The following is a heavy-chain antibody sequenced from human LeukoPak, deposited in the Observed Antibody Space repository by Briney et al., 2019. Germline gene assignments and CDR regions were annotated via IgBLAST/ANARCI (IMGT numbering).Heavy chain of an antibody. V-gene: IGHV4-4*09. J-gene: IGHJ5*02. CDR3: ARRGVGARALWFDP. Sequence: SETLSLTCTVSGGSISSYYWSWIRQPPGKELEWIGYIYTSGSTNYNPSLKSRVTISVDTSKNQFSLKLSSVTAADTAVYYCARRGVGARALWFDPWGQGTLVTVSS. CDR2: IYTSGST. CDR1: GGSISSYY. D-gene: IGHD1-26*01.